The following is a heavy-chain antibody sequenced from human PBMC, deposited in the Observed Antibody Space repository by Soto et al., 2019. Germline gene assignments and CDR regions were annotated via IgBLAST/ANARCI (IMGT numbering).Heavy chain of an antibody. V-gene: IGHV4-59*01. CDR2: IYYSGST. CDR1: GGSISSYY. J-gene: IGHJ6*01. Sequence: QVQLQESGPGLVKPSETLSLTCTVSGGSISSYYWSWIRQPPGKGLEWIGYIYYSGSTNYNPSLKSRVTISVDTSKNQFSLKLSSVTAADTAVYYCARSTETGTTTRQDKYYYYYYGMGVW. CDR3: ARSTETGTTTRQDKYYYYYYGMGV. D-gene: IGHD1-1*01.